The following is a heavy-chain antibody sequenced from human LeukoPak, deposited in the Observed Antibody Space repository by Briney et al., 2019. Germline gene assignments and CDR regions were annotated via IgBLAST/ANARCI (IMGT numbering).Heavy chain of an antibody. CDR2: VSGSGVGT. CDR1: GFIFSNYA. J-gene: IGHJ4*02. D-gene: IGHD5-18*01. CDR3: AKGGRYSPFF. V-gene: IGHV3-23*01. Sequence: GGSLRLSCAASGFIFSNYAVSWVRQAPGRGLEWVSTVSGSGVGTYYADSVRGRFTISRDSSKNTLYLQMNSLRAEDTAVYYCAKGGRYSPFFWGQGTLVTVSS.